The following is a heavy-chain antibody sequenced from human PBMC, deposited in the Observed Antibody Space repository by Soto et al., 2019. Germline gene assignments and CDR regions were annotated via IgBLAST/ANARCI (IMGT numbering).Heavy chain of an antibody. CDR2: INHSGST. Sequence: QVQLQQWSAGLLKPSETLSLTCAVYGGSFSGYYWSWIRQPPGKGLEWIGEINHSGSTNYNPSLKSRVTISVDTSKNQFSLKLSSVTAADTAVYYCARGVEELELPGWYYGMDVWGQGTTVTVSS. V-gene: IGHV4-34*01. CDR1: GGSFSGYY. CDR3: ARGVEELELPGWYYGMDV. D-gene: IGHD1-7*01. J-gene: IGHJ6*02.